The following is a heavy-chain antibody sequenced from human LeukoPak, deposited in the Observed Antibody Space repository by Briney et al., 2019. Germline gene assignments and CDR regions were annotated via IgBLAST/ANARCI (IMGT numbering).Heavy chain of an antibody. J-gene: IGHJ4*02. Sequence: GGSLRLSCAASGFTFSGYWMHWVRQAPGKGLVWVSRINSDGSSTSYADSVKGRFTISRDNAKNTLYLQMNSLRAEDAAVYYCARASDSSGYYDYWGQGTLVTVSS. CDR3: ARASDSSGYYDY. D-gene: IGHD3-22*01. V-gene: IGHV3-74*01. CDR1: GFTFSGYW. CDR2: INSDGSST.